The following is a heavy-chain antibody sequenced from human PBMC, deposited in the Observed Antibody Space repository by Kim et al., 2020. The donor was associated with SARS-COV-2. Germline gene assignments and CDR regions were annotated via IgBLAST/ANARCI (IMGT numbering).Heavy chain of an antibody. CDR3: ASSNVEPYSSRLIWYFDL. CDR2: IIPIFGTA. D-gene: IGHD5-18*01. CDR1: GGTFSSYA. J-gene: IGHJ2*01. V-gene: IGHV1-69*13. Sequence: SVKVSCKASGGTFSSYAISWVRQAPGQGLEWMGGIIPIFGTANYAQKFQGRVTITADESTSTAYMELSSLRSEDTAVYYCASSNVEPYSSRLIWYFDLWGRGTLVTVSS.